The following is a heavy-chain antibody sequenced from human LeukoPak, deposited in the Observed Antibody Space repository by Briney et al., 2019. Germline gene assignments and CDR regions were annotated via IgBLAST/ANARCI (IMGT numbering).Heavy chain of an antibody. J-gene: IGHJ6*02. D-gene: IGHD2-15*01. Sequence: SETLSLTCAVSSGSISSSNWWSWVRQPPGKGLEWIGEIYPSGSTNYNPSLKSRVTISVDKSKNQFSLKLSSMTAADTAVYYCARICSGGSCYVYGMDVWGQGTTVTVSS. V-gene: IGHV4-4*02. CDR2: IYPSGST. CDR3: ARICSGGSCYVYGMDV. CDR1: SGSISSSNW.